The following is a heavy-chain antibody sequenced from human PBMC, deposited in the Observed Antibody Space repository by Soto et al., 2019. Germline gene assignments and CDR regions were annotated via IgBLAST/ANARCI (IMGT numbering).Heavy chain of an antibody. CDR3: EKGFYSFDY. J-gene: IGHJ4*02. D-gene: IGHD3-3*01. CDR2: VSGSGGSA. Sequence: GGSLRLSCGASGFTFSTSAMTWVRQTPGKGLEWVSVVSGSGGSAYYADSVKGRFTISRDNSKNTLYLQMISLRAEDTAVYYCEKGFYSFDYWGQGTLVTVSS. V-gene: IGHV3-23*01. CDR1: GFTFSTSA.